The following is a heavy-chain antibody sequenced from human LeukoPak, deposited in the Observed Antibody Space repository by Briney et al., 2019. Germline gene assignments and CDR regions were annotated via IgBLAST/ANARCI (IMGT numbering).Heavy chain of an antibody. Sequence: ASVKVSCKASGYTFTSYYMHWVRQAPGQGLEWMGRINPGGDSTSYAQKFQGRVTLTRDTSTSTVYMELSSLRSEDTAVYYCARGRHDILTGYYSAANWFDPWGQGTLVTVSS. CDR1: GYTFTSYY. CDR2: INPGGDST. CDR3: ARGRHDILTGYYSAANWFDP. V-gene: IGHV1-46*01. D-gene: IGHD3-9*01. J-gene: IGHJ5*02.